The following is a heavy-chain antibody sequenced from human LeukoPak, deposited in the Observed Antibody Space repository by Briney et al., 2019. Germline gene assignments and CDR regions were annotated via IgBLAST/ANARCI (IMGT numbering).Heavy chain of an antibody. CDR1: GFTFSSYG. D-gene: IGHD5-12*01. CDR3: ARGVGYSGYDSN. CDR2: ISYDGSNK. J-gene: IGHJ4*02. Sequence: GGSLRLSCAASGFTFSSYGMHWVRQAPGKGLEWVAVISYDGSNKYYADSVKGRFTISRDNSKNTLYLQMNSLRAEDTAVYYCARGVGYSGYDSNWGQGTLVTVSS. V-gene: IGHV3-30*03.